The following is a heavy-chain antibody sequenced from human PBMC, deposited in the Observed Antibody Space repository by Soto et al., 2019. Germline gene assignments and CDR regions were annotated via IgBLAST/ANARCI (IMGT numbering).Heavy chain of an antibody. CDR2: ISSSSSTI. J-gene: IGHJ4*02. CDR3: ARGLKPYSSSSESRFDY. Sequence: EVQLVESGGGLVQPGGSLRLSCAASGFTFSSYSMNWVRQAPGKGLEWVSYISSSSSTIYYADSVKGRFTISRDNAKNSLYLQMNSLRAEDTAVYYCARGLKPYSSSSESRFDYWGQGTLVTVSS. V-gene: IGHV3-48*01. CDR1: GFTFSSYS. D-gene: IGHD6-6*01.